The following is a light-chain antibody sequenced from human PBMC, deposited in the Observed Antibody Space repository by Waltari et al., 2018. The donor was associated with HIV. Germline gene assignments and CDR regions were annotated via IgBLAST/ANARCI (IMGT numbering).Light chain of an antibody. Sequence: QSALTQPASVSASPGLSVSIVCTGTDNDLGAAFPVSRYVSWYQHRPGTAPKLLLYDVDKRPPGISDRFSGSKSGNKSSLIISGLQTEDEALYFCSSYTLDFNKKKFG. CDR1: DNDLGAAFPVSRY. CDR3: SSYTLDFNKKK. V-gene: IGLV2-14*03. J-gene: IGLJ2*01. CDR2: DVD.